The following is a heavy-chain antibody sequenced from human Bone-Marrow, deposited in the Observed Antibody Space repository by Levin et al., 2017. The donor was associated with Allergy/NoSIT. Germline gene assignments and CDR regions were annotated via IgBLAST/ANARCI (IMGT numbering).Heavy chain of an antibody. CDR2: ISWNSGSI. J-gene: IGHJ4*02. CDR1: GFTFDDSA. D-gene: IGHD3-3*01. CDR3: AKDRGGVVGPNFDY. Sequence: LSLTCAASGFTFDDSAMHWVRQAPGKGLEWVSGISWNSGSIGYADSVKGRFTISRDNAKNSLYLQMNSLRAEDTALYYCAKDRGGVVGPNFDYWGQGTLVTVSS. V-gene: IGHV3-9*01.